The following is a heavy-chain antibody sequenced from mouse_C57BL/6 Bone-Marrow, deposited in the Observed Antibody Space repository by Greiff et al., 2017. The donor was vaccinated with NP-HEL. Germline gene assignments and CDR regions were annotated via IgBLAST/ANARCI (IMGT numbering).Heavy chain of an antibody. Sequence: EVKLMESGGGLVQPGGSLKLSCAASGFTFSDYYMYWVRQTPEKRLEWVAYISNGGGSTYYPDTVKGRFTISRDNAKNTLYLQMSRLKSEDTAMYYCARRDYGSSSYWYFDVWGTGTTVTVSS. CDR1: GFTFSDYY. CDR2: ISNGGGST. V-gene: IGHV5-12*01. CDR3: ARRDYGSSSYWYFDV. J-gene: IGHJ1*03. D-gene: IGHD1-1*01.